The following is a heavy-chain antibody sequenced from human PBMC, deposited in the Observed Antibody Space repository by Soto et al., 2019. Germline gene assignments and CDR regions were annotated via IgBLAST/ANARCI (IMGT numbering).Heavy chain of an antibody. CDR3: ATVGEYSSGWYGYFDH. CDR2: ISGSGGST. CDR1: GFTFSSYA. J-gene: IGHJ4*02. D-gene: IGHD6-19*01. V-gene: IGHV3-23*01. Sequence: GGSLRLSCAASGFTFSSYAMSWVRQAPGKGLEWVSAISGSGGSTYYADSVKGRFTISRDNSKNTLYLQMNSLRAEDTAVYYCATVGEYSSGWYGYFDHWGQGTLVTVSS.